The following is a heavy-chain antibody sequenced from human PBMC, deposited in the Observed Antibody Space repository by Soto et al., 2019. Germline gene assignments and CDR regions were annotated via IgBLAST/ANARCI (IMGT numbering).Heavy chain of an antibody. D-gene: IGHD6-19*01. CDR3: AKESSRSVNWFGP. J-gene: IGHJ5*02. CDR2: ISGSGADT. Sequence: GKGLAWVSAISGSGADTYYADSVRGRFTISRDNSENTLYLQMSSLSAEDTAVYYCAKESSRSVNWFGPWGQGPLVTVSS. V-gene: IGHV3-23*01.